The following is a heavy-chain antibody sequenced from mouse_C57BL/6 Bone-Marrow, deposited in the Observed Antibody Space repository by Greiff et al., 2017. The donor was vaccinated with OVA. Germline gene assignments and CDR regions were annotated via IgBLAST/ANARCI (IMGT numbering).Heavy chain of an antibody. Sequence: EVKLMESGGGFVQPGGSLSLSCAASGLTFTDYYMSWVRQPPGKALEWLGFISNKANGYTIEYSASVKGRFTISRDNSQSILYIQMNALRAADSATYYWARYRGLWSYYYAMDYWGQGTSVTVSS. J-gene: IGHJ4*01. CDR2: ISNKANGYTI. CDR3: ARYRGLWSYYYAMDY. CDR1: GLTFTDYY. D-gene: IGHD1-1*02. V-gene: IGHV7-3*01.